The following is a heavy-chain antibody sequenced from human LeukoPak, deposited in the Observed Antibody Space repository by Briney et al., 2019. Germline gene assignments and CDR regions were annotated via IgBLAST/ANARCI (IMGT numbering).Heavy chain of an antibody. CDR1: GFTFSSHA. J-gene: IGHJ4*02. CDR3: AKGHIAVATGYYFDS. D-gene: IGHD6-19*01. CDR2: ISGSGTTT. Sequence: PGGSLRLSCAASGFTFSSHAKSWVRQAPGKAREWVSAISGSGTTTYYADSVKGRFTVSRDNSKNTLYLQMNSLRVEDTAVYYCAKGHIAVATGYYFDSWGQGTLVTVSS. V-gene: IGHV3-23*01.